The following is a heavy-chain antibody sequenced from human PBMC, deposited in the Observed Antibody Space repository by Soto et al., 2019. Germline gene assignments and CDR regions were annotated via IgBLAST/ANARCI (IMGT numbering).Heavy chain of an antibody. Sequence: GESLKISCKGSGYSFISYWIAWVRQMPGKGLEWMGIIYPGDSETRYSPSFQGQVTISADKSITTAYLQWSSLKASDTAMYYCAILPGYYDYSGYYSDYWGQGTLVTVSS. V-gene: IGHV5-51*01. CDR2: IYPGDSET. D-gene: IGHD3-22*01. CDR1: GYSFISYW. J-gene: IGHJ4*02. CDR3: AILPGYYDYSGYYSDY.